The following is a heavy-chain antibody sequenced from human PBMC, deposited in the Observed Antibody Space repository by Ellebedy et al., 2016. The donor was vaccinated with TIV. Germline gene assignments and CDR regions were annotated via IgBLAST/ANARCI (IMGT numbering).Heavy chain of an antibody. D-gene: IGHD6-13*01. V-gene: IGHV1-2*02. CDR1: GYTFTGYY. Sequence: AASVKVSCKASGYTFTGYYMHWVRQAPGQGLEWMGWINPNSGGTNYAQKFQGRVTMTRDTSISTAYMELSRLRSDDTAVYYCARGQASSSWYWGRAIDYWGQGTLVTVSS. CDR2: INPNSGGT. CDR3: ARGQASSSWYWGRAIDY. J-gene: IGHJ4*02.